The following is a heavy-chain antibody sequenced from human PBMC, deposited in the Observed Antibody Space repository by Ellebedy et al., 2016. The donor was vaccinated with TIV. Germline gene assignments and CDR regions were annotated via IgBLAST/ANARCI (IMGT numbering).Heavy chain of an antibody. CDR3: LRDAPYGRDTYDV. V-gene: IGHV6-1*01. J-gene: IGHJ3*01. CDR1: GDSVSSNGAA. D-gene: IGHD3-16*02. Sequence: SQTLSLTCAISGDSVSSNGAAWNWIRQSQSRGLEWLGRTYYRSNWYYDYALSMRSRMTVKADTSKNQFSLHLNSVTPEDTAVYYCLRDAPYGRDTYDVWGQGTMVTVSS. CDR2: TYYRSNWYY.